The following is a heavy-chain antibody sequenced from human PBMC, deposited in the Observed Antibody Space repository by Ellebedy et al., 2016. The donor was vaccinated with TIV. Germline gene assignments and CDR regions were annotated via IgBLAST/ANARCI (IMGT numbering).Heavy chain of an antibody. CDR3: ARGVRGYWDFDY. J-gene: IGHJ4*02. D-gene: IGHD3-22*01. V-gene: IGHV3-53*01. CDR2: IHSGGSQ. CDR1: GFTVSSIY. Sequence: GESLKISCAASGFTVSSIYMTWVRQAPAKGLEWVSVIHSGGSQGYADSVKGRFTIPRDDSKNTLYLQMSSLRAEDTAVYYCARGVRGYWDFDYWGQGALVTVSS.